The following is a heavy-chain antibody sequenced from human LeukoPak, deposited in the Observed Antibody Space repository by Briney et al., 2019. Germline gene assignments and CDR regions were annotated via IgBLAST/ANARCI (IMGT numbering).Heavy chain of an antibody. Sequence: SETLSLTCAVYGGSFSGYYWSWIRQPPGKGLEWIGETNHSGSTNYNPSLKSRVTISVDTSKNQFSLKLSSVTAADTAVYYCARRSIVGARGNWFDPWGQGTLVTVSS. V-gene: IGHV4-34*01. CDR1: GGSFSGYY. CDR3: ARRSIVGARGNWFDP. J-gene: IGHJ5*02. CDR2: TNHSGST. D-gene: IGHD1-26*01.